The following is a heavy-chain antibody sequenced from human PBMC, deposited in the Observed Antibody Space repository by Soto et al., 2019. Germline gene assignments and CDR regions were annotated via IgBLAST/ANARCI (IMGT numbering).Heavy chain of an antibody. J-gene: IGHJ4*02. D-gene: IGHD3-3*01. CDR2: ISYDGSNK. CDR1: GFTFSSYG. V-gene: IGHV3-30*18. Sequence: QVQLVESGGGVVQPGRSLRLSCAASGFTFSSYGMHWVRQAPGKGLEWVAVISYDGSNKYYADSVKGRFTISRDNSKNTLYLQMNSLRAEDTAVYYCAKGLDDFWSGTDPDYWGQGTLVTVSS. CDR3: AKGLDDFWSGTDPDY.